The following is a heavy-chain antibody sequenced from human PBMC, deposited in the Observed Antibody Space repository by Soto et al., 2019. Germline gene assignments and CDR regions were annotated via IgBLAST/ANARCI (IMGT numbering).Heavy chain of an antibody. V-gene: IGHV4-59*01. D-gene: IGHD6-13*01. Sequence: PSETLSLSCTLSGCPISSYYWTWIRPPPGKGLEWIGYIYYSGSTNYNPSLKSRVTISVDTSKNQFSLKLSSVTAADTAVYYCATSTYSSSWYVYYYYYMDVWGKGTTVTVSS. CDR3: ATSTYSSSWYVYYYYYMDV. J-gene: IGHJ6*03. CDR1: GCPISSYY. CDR2: IYYSGST.